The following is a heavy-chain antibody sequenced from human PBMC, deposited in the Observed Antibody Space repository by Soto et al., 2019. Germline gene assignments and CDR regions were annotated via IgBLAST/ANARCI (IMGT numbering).Heavy chain of an antibody. CDR3: ARYYGDYKNYFDY. CDR2: IFYSGTT. D-gene: IGHD4-17*01. J-gene: IGHJ4*02. Sequence: QLQLQESGPGLVKPSETLSLTCTVTGGSIGRSHNFWGWIRQPPGKGLELIGSIFYSGTTYNNPSLNSRVTLSVDTSKNQFSLKLNSVTAADTAVYYCARYYGDYKNYFDYWGQGTLVTVSS. V-gene: IGHV4-39*01. CDR1: GGSIGRSHNF.